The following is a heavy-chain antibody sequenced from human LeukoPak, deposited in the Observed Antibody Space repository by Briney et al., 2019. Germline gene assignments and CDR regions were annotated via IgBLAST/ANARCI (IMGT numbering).Heavy chain of an antibody. J-gene: IGHJ6*02. D-gene: IGHD3-10*01. CDR2: IIPIFGTA. V-gene: IGHV1-69*01. CDR1: GGTFSSYA. Sequence: GSSVKVSFKASGGTFSSYAISWVRQAPGQGLEWMGGIIPIFGTANYAQKFQGRVTITADESTSTAYMELSSLRSEDTAVYYCARYITGSGSYYNRRYYYYGMDIWRQGTTVTVSS. CDR3: ARYITGSGSYYNRRYYYYGMDI.